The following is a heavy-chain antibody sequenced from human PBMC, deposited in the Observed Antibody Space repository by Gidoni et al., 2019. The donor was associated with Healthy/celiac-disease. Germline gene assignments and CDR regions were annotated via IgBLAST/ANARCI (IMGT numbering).Heavy chain of an antibody. CDR1: GFTFDDYA. J-gene: IGHJ6*02. CDR2: ISWNSGSI. CDR3: AKGRYYYGSGSYYPNYGMDV. D-gene: IGHD3-10*01. V-gene: IGHV3-9*01. Sequence: EVQLVESGGGLVQPGRSLRLSCAASGFTFDDYAMNWVRQAPGKGLEWVSGISWNSGSIGYADSVKGRFTISRDNAKNSLYLQMNSLRAEDTALNYCAKGRYYYGSGSYYPNYGMDVWGQGTTVTVSS.